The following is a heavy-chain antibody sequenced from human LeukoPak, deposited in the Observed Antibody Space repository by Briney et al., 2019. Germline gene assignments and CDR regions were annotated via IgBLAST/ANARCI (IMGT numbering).Heavy chain of an antibody. CDR2: INPNTGGT. J-gene: IGHJ5*02. D-gene: IGHD1-26*01. Sequence: ASVKVSCTASGYTFTDYYVHWVRQAPGQGLEWMGCINPNTGGTKSGMKFQGRVTMTRDTSISTAYMEVSSLGSDDTAVYYCTRADSGSYLAWFDPWGQGTLVTVSS. V-gene: IGHV1-2*02. CDR3: TRADSGSYLAWFDP. CDR1: GYTFTDYY.